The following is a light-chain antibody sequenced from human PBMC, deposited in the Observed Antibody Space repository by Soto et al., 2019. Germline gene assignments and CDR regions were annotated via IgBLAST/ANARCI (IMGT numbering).Light chain of an antibody. J-gene: IGLJ3*02. Sequence: QSVLTQPRSVSGSPGQSVTISCTGTSSDVGGYKYVSWYQQHPGTAPKLMIYDVTKRPSGVPDRFSGSKSGNTASLTISGLQAEDEADYYCCSYAGTYTSWVFGGGTKVTVL. CDR2: DVT. CDR3: CSYAGTYTSWV. CDR1: SSDVGGYKY. V-gene: IGLV2-11*01.